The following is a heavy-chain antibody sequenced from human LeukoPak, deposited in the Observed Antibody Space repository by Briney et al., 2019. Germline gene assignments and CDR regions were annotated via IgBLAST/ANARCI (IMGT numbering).Heavy chain of an antibody. Sequence: GSSVKVSCKTTGYTFTTYGISWVRQAPGQGLEWMGWISGSNGNTKYAQKVQGRVTMTTDTSTTTAHMEVRSLRSDDTAVYYCARDRDRMVQGVTALFDYWGQGTLVTVSS. J-gene: IGHJ4*02. CDR2: ISGSNGNT. D-gene: IGHD3-10*01. CDR3: ARDRDRMVQGVTALFDY. CDR1: GYTFTTYG. V-gene: IGHV1-18*04.